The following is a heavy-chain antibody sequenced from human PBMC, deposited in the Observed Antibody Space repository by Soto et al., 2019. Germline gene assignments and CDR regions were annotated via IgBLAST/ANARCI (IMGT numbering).Heavy chain of an antibody. CDR3: ARDWGTTVVTSPYY. CDR1: GFTFSDYF. D-gene: IGHD4-17*01. V-gene: IGHV3-11*05. J-gene: IGHJ4*02. CDR2: ISSSSGFA. Sequence: QVQLVESGGGLVMPGGSLRLSCAASGFTFSDYFMSWIRQAPGKGLEWVSYISSSSGFANYADSVRCRLTISRDNAKNSLFLQMNSLRAEDTAVYYCARDWGTTVVTSPYYWGQGTLVTVSS.